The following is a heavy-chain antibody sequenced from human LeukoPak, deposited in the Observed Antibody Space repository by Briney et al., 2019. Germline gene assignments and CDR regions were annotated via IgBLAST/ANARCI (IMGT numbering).Heavy chain of an antibody. Sequence: SETLSLTCTVSGASVTDYYGSWIRQSPGKGLEWISYIHHSGNSDYSPSLRSRVTTSLDTSKNQFSLNLISVTAADTAVYYCTRGHWGLQSWSQGTLVTVSS. CDR3: TRGHWGLQS. CDR1: GASVTDYY. V-gene: IGHV4-59*02. CDR2: IHHSGNS. D-gene: IGHD7-27*01. J-gene: IGHJ5*02.